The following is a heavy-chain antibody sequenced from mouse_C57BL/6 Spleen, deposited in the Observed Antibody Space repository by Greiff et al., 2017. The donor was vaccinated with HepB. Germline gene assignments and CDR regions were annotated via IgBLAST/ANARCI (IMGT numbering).Heavy chain of an antibody. J-gene: IGHJ4*01. CDR1: GFSFNTYA. CDR3: VRDYYGSSSECYYYAMDY. CDR2: IRSKSNNYAT. Sequence: EVMLVESGGGLVQPKGSLKLSCAASGFSFNTYAMNWVRQAPGKGLEWVARIRSKSNNYATYYADSVKDRFTISRDDSESMLYLQMNNLKTEDTAMYYCVRDYYGSSSECYYYAMDYWGQGTSVTVSS. V-gene: IGHV10-1*01. D-gene: IGHD1-1*01.